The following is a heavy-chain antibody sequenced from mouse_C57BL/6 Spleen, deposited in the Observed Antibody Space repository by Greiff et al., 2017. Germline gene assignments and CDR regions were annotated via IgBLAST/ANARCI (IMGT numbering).Heavy chain of an antibody. CDR1: GYTFTSYW. J-gene: IGHJ2*01. CDR2: IYPGSGST. CDR3: ARMRYDYDWYFDY. Sequence: QVQLKESGAELVKPGASVKMSCKASGYTFTSYWITWVKQRPGQGLEWIGDIYPGSGSTNYNEKFKSKATLTVDKSSSTAYMQLSSLTSEDSAVYYCARMRYDYDWYFDYWGQGTTLTVSS. D-gene: IGHD2-4*01. V-gene: IGHV1-55*01.